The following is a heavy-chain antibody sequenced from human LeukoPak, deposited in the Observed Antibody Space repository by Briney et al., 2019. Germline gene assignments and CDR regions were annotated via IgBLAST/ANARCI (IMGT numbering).Heavy chain of an antibody. CDR2: FDPEDGET. J-gene: IGHJ6*02. CDR3: TSCLNGAGQPVAIYYYGMDV. D-gene: IGHD2-2*01. CDR1: GYTLTEMS. V-gene: IGHV1-24*01. Sequence: ASVKVSCKVSGYTLTEMSIHWVRQAPGGALEWMGGFDPEDGETVYAPKFQGRVTMTEDTSADTAYMELSSLRSEDTAVYYCTSCLNGAGQPVAIYYYGMDVWGQGTTVTVSS.